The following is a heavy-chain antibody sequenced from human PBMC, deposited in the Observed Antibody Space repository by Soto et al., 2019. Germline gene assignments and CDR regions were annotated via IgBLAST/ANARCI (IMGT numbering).Heavy chain of an antibody. CDR3: AHRRGDLLTGHYYFDY. V-gene: IGHV2-5*02. Sequence: ITLKESGPTLVKPTQTLTLTCTFSGFSLNTRGVGVGWIRQPPGKALEWLALISWDGEKRYSPSLKSRLTITQDTSENQVVLTMTNMDPVDTATDYCAHRRGDLLTGHYYFDYWGQGTLVTVSS. CDR1: GFSLNTRGVG. D-gene: IGHD3-9*01. CDR2: ISWDGEK. J-gene: IGHJ4*02.